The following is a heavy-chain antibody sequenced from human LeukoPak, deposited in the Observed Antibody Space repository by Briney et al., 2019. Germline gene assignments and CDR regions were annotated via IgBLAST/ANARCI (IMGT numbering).Heavy chain of an antibody. Sequence: GGSLRLSCAASGFTFSNYGMHWVRQAPGKGLEWVATITYDGSSEYYADSVKDRFTVSRDNSKNTLYLQMSSLKTEDTAVYYCAKRGDGGHKSLEYWGQGTLVIVSS. CDR3: AKRGDGGHKSLEY. J-gene: IGHJ4*02. CDR2: ITYDGSSE. D-gene: IGHD3-16*01. V-gene: IGHV3-30*18. CDR1: GFTFSNYG.